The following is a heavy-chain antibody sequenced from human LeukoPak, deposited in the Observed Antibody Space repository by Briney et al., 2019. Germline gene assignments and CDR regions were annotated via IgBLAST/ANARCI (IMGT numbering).Heavy chain of an antibody. CDR1: GGSFSSYG. J-gene: IGHJ5*02. Sequence: SVKVSCKASGGSFSSYGVSWVRQAPGQGLEWMGALIPTIATATYAQKFQGRVTLTTDESTTTAYMELSSLTSEDTAVYYCARDKSYHYGSGIKALYNWFDPWGQGTLVTVSS. CDR3: ARDKSYHYGSGIKALYNWFDP. D-gene: IGHD3-10*01. CDR2: LIPTIATA. V-gene: IGHV1-69*05.